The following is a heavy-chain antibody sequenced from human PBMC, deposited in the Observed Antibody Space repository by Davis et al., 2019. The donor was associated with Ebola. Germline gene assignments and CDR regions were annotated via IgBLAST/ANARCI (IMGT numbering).Heavy chain of an antibody. CDR1: GFTFSSYW. J-gene: IGHJ6*02. CDR2: IKSKTDGGTT. D-gene: IGHD3-3*01. V-gene: IGHV3-15*01. CDR3: TTDRRRFLRSMDV. Sequence: GGSLRLSCAASGFTFSSYWMSWVRQAPGKGLEWVGRIKSKTDGGTTDYAAPVKGRFTISRDDSKNTLYPQMNSLKTEDTAVYYCTTDRRRFLRSMDVWGQGTTVTVSS.